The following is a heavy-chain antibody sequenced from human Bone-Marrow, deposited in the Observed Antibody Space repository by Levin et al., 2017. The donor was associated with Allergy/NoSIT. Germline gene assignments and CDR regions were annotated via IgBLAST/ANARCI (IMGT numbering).Heavy chain of an antibody. D-gene: IGHD6-13*01. CDR3: AGKCNNSWFSEY. CDR1: GFTFDDYG. V-gene: IGHV3-20*01. J-gene: IGHJ4*02. Sequence: GGSLRLSCAAFGFTFDDYGMSWVRQIPGKGLEWVSGINWNGGSTGYADSVKGRITISSDNAMNSLYLQMNNLIAEDTALYRCAGKCNNSWFSEYWRQGTLVTVSS. CDR2: INWNGGST.